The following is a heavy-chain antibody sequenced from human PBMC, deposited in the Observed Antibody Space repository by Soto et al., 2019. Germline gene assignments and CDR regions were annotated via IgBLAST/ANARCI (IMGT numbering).Heavy chain of an antibody. Sequence: QLQLQESGPGLVKPSETLSLTCTVSGGSISSSSYYWGWIRQPPGKGLEWIGNNYYTGSTHYNPSPKRRVTMSVDTSKNQFSLKLTSVTAADTAVYYCARELGSGSYIDYWGQGTRVTVSP. CDR2: NYYTGST. CDR3: ARELGSGSYIDY. J-gene: IGHJ4*02. V-gene: IGHV4-39*01. CDR1: GGSISSSSYY. D-gene: IGHD3-10*01.